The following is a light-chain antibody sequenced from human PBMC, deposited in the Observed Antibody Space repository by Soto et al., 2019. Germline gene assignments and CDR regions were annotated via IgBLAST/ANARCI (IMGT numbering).Light chain of an antibody. CDR1: QSVSKNY. V-gene: IGKV3-20*01. J-gene: IGKJ1*01. CDR2: AAS. CDR3: QQYGSSGT. Sequence: EIVLTQSPGTLSLSPGERATLSCRASQSVSKNYFSWYHQKPGQAPSLLFYAASNQATGIPDRFSGSASATDFPLTISRLEPEVLAVYYCQQYGSSGTFGQGTKVEIK.